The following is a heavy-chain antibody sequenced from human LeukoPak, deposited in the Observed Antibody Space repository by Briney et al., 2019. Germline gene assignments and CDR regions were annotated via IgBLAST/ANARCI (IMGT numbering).Heavy chain of an antibody. CDR3: ARVLRYCSGGNCYSGGLGYMDV. J-gene: IGHJ6*03. D-gene: IGHD2-15*01. CDR2: IRYDGSNK. CDR1: GFTFSSYG. Sequence: GGSLRLSCAASGFTFSSYGMHWVRQAPGKGLEWLAFIRYDGSNKYYADSVKGRFTISRDNSKNTLYVQMNSLRAEDTAVYYCARVLRYCSGGNCYSGGLGYMDVWGKGTTVTISS. V-gene: IGHV3-30*02.